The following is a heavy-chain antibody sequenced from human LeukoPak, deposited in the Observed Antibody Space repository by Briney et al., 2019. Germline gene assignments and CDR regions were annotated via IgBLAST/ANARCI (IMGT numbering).Heavy chain of an antibody. D-gene: IGHD3-9*01. CDR3: ARGYYDILTGYAYYFDY. CDR1: GGSISSYY. V-gene: IGHV4-4*07. Sequence: PSETLSLTCPVPGGSISSYYWSWIRQPAGKGLEWIGRIYTSGSTNYNPSLKSRVTMSVDTSKNQFSLKLSSVTAADTAVYYCARGYYDILTGYAYYFDYWGQGTLVTVSS. J-gene: IGHJ4*02. CDR2: IYTSGST.